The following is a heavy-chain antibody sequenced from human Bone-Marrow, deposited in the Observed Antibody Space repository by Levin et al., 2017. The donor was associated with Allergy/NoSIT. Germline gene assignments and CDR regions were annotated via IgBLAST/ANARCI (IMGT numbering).Heavy chain of an antibody. V-gene: IGHV1-8*01. D-gene: IGHD4-11*01. J-gene: IGHJ6*02. CDR2: MNPNSGNT. Sequence: ASVKVSCKASGYTFTSYDINWVRQATGQGLEWMGWMNPNSGNTGYAQKFQGRVTMTRNTSISTAYMELSSLRSEDTAVYYCAREENGPTTVNVVRYYYYGMDVWGQGTTVTVSS. CDR3: AREENGPTTVNVVRYYYYGMDV. CDR1: GYTFTSYD.